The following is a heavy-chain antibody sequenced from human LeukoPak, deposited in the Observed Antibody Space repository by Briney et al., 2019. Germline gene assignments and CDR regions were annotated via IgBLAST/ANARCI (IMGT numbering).Heavy chain of an antibody. Sequence: PGGSLRLSCGASGFTVSSNYMSWVRQAPGKGLEWVSVIYSGGSTYYADSVKGRFTISRDNSKNTLYLQMNSLRAEDTAVYYCARDRSSTHAFDIWGQGTMVTVSS. J-gene: IGHJ3*02. CDR2: IYSGGST. CDR3: ARDRSSTHAFDI. V-gene: IGHV3-66*01. D-gene: IGHD6-6*01. CDR1: GFTVSSNY.